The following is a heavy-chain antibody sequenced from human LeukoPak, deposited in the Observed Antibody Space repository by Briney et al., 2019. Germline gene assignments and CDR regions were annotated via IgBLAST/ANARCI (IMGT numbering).Heavy chain of an antibody. Sequence: SETLSLTCAVSGYSISSGYYWGWSRQPPGKGLEWIGSIYHSGSTYYNPSLKSRVTISVDTSKNQFSLKLSSVTAADTAVYYCARAERYSGSYYRDFDYWGQGTLVTVSS. CDR3: ARAERYSGSYYRDFDY. J-gene: IGHJ4*02. CDR1: GYSISSGYY. D-gene: IGHD1-26*01. CDR2: IYHSGST. V-gene: IGHV4-38-2*01.